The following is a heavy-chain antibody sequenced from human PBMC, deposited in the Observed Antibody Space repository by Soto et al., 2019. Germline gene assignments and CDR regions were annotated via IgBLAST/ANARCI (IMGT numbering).Heavy chain of an antibody. V-gene: IGHV4-59*01. J-gene: IGHJ4*02. Sequence: SETPSLTPTVSGGSIRRYYRGRIRQPPGKGLEWIGYIYYSGSTNYNPSLKSRVTISVDTSKNQFSLKLSSVTAADTAVYYCARDKITGLFHYWGQGTLVTAPQ. CDR3: ARDKITGLFHY. CDR1: GGSIRRYY. CDR2: IYYSGST. D-gene: IGHD1-1*01.